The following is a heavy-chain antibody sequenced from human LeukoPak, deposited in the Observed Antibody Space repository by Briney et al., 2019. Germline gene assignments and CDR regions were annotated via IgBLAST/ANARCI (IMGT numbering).Heavy chain of an antibody. CDR2: INPSGGST. D-gene: IGHD6-6*01. CDR3: ARGASSSVPFDY. V-gene: IGHV1-46*01. J-gene: IGHJ4*02. CDR1: GYTFTTYY. Sequence: GASVKVSCKASGYTFTTYYMHWVRQAPGQGLEWMGIINPSGGSTNYAQKFQGRVTMTRDMSTSTVYMELSSLRSEDTAVYYCARGASSSVPFDYWGQGTLVTVSS.